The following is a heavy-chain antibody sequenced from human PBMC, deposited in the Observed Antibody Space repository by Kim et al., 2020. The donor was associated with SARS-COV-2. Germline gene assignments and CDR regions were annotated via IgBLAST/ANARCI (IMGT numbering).Heavy chain of an antibody. J-gene: IGHJ6*02. CDR1: GYTFTNYY. CDR3: ARDSYGSGYYYGMDV. V-gene: IGHV1-46*01. CDR2: INPSCADT. D-gene: IGHD3-10*01. Sequence: ASVKVSCKASGYTFTNYYMHWVRQAPGQGLEWMGIINPSCADTRYAQKFQGRVTMTRDTSTSTVYMELYSLRSEDTAVYYCARDSYGSGYYYGMDVWGQGTTVTVSS.